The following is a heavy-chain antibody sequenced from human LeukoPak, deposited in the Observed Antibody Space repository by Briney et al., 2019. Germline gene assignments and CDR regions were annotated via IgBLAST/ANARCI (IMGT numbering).Heavy chain of an antibody. V-gene: IGHV1-2*02. J-gene: IGHJ4*02. CDR2: INPNSGGT. D-gene: IGHD2-15*01. Sequence: ASVKVSCKASGYTFTGYYMHWVRQAPGQGLEWMGWINPNSGGTNYAQKFQGRVTMTRDTSISTAYMELSSLRSEDTAVYYCARAHCSGGSCERGTFDYWGQGTLVTVSS. CDR1: GYTFTGYY. CDR3: ARAHCSGGSCERGTFDY.